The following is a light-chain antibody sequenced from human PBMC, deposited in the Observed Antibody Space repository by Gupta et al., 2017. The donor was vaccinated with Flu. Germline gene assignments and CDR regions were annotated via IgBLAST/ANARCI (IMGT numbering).Light chain of an antibody. CDR1: SSNIGTNT. J-gene: IGLJ3*02. V-gene: IGLV1-44*01. Sequence: HSLLPHPSPSPRTPGPRVTNSCSGSSSNIGTNTVNWYQHHPGTAPKLLLYSNSKRPPGVPAGFSGSKSGTSAALAISGLHGEEEADYYCAAGEDSMSWVFGGGTKVTVL. CDR2: SNS. CDR3: AAGEDSMSWV.